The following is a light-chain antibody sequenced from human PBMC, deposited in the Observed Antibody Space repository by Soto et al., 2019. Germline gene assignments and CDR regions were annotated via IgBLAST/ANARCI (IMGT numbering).Light chain of an antibody. CDR1: SSDVGGYNH. Sequence: QSALTQPRSVSGSPGQSVTISCTGTSSDVGGYNHVSWYQQHPGKAPKLMIYEVSKRPSGVPDRFSGSKSGNTASLTISGLQAEDEADYYCCSYAGSYSVIFGGGTKLTVL. CDR3: CSYAGSYSVI. V-gene: IGLV2-11*01. J-gene: IGLJ2*01. CDR2: EVS.